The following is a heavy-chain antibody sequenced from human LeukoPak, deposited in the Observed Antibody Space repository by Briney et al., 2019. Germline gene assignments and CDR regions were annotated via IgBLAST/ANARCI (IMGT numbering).Heavy chain of an antibody. CDR2: IYYSGST. CDR1: GGSISSYY. CDR3: ARSTGTTNFDY. J-gene: IGHJ4*02. V-gene: IGHV4-59*01. D-gene: IGHD1-1*01. Sequence: SETLSLTCTVSGGSISSYYWSWIRQPPGKGLEWIGYIYYSGSTNYNPSLKSRVTISVDTSKNQFSLKLSSVTAADTAVYYCARSTGTTNFDYWGQGTLVTVSS.